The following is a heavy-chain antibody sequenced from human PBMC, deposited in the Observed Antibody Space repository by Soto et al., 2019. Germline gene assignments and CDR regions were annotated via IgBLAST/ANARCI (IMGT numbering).Heavy chain of an antibody. D-gene: IGHD3-3*01. J-gene: IGHJ6*02. V-gene: IGHV3-33*01. CDR3: ARDDNKDYDFWRGYYGMDV. Sequence: GGSLRLSCAASGFTFSSYGMHWVRQAPGKGLEWVAVIWYDGSNKYYADSVKGRFTISRDNSKNTLYLQMNSLRAEDTAVYYCARDDNKDYDFWRGYYGMDVWGQGTTVTVSS. CDR2: IWYDGSNK. CDR1: GFTFSSYG.